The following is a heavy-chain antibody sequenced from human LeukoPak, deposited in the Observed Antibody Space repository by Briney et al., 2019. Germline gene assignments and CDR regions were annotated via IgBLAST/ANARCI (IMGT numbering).Heavy chain of an antibody. J-gene: IGHJ5*02. D-gene: IGHD2-2*02. V-gene: IGHV7-4-1*02. Sequence: ASVKVSCKASGYTFTSYAMNWVRQAPGQGLEWMGWINTNTGNPTYAQGFTGRFVFSLDTSVSTACLQISSLKAEDTAVYYCAREPRGGYCSSTSCYTAWFDPWGQGTLVTVSS. CDR2: INTNTGNP. CDR3: AREPRGGYCSSTSCYTAWFDP. CDR1: GYTFTSYA.